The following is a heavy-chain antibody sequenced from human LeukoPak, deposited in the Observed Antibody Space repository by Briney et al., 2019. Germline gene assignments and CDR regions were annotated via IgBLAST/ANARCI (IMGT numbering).Heavy chain of an antibody. Sequence: PSETLSLTCTVSGGSISSSSYYWGWIRQPPGKGLEWIGSIYYSGSTYYNPSLKSRVTISVDTSKNQFSLKLSSVTAADTAVYYCARVGSGYYYGFDYWGQGTLVTVSS. CDR1: GGSISSSSYY. D-gene: IGHD3-22*01. V-gene: IGHV4-39*01. J-gene: IGHJ4*02. CDR3: ARVGSGYYYGFDY. CDR2: IYYSGST.